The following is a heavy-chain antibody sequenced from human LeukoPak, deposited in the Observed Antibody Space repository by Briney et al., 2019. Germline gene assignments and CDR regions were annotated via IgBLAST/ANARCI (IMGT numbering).Heavy chain of an antibody. J-gene: IGHJ5*02. CDR3: AKDDYGDYVGWFDP. CDR2: ISSSSSTI. Sequence: PGGSLRLSCAASGFTFSSHEMNWVRQAPGKGLEWVSYISSSSSTIYYADSVKGRFTISRDNAKNSLYLQMNSLRDEDTAVYYCAKDDYGDYVGWFDPWGQGTLVTVSS. CDR1: GFTFSSHE. V-gene: IGHV3-48*02. D-gene: IGHD4-17*01.